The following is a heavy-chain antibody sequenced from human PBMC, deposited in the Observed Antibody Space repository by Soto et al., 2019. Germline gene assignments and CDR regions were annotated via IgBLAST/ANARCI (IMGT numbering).Heavy chain of an antibody. CDR3: ARVPVGSGWYYFDY. CDR1: GGTFSSYA. V-gene: IGHV1-69*01. J-gene: IGHJ4*02. CDR2: IIPTFGTA. D-gene: IGHD6-19*01. Sequence: QVQLVQSGAEVKKPGSSVKVSCKASGGTFSSYAISWVRQAPGQGLEWMGGIIPTFGTANYAQKFQGRVTITADESTSTAYMELSSLRSEETAVYYCARVPVGSGWYYFDYWGQGTLVTVSS.